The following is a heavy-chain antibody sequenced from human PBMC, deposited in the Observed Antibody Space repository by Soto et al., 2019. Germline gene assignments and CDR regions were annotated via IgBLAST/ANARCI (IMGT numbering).Heavy chain of an antibody. CDR1: GYTFTSYG. V-gene: IGHV1-18*01. Sequence: VASVKVSCKASGYTFTSYGISWVRQAPGQGLEWMGWISAYNGNTNYAQKLQGRVTMTTDTSTSTAYMELRSLRSVDTAVYYCAREVDCSVPGCYRRVECFQHWG. CDR2: ISAYNGNT. CDR3: AREVDCSVPGCYRRVECFQH. J-gene: IGHJ1*01. D-gene: IGHD2-15*01.